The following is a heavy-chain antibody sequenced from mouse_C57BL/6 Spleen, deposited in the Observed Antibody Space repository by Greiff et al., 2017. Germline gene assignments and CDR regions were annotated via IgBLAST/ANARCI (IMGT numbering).Heavy chain of an antibody. D-gene: IGHD2-4*01. J-gene: IGHJ3*01. CDR3: TRARHDYDESFAY. V-gene: IGHV1-5*01. CDR2: IYPGNSDT. CDR1: GYTFTSYW. Sequence: VQLQQSGTVLARPGASVKMSCKTSGYTFTSYWMHWVQQRPGQGLEWIGAIYPGNSDTSYNQKFKGKAKLTAVTSASTAYMELSSLTNEDPAVYYCTRARHDYDESFAYWGQGTLVTVSA.